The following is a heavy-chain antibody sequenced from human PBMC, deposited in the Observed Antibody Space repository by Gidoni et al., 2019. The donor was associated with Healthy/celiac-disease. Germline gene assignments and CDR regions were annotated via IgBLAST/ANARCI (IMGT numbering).Heavy chain of an antibody. V-gene: IGHV3-30-3*01. CDR1: GLTFCSYA. CDR3: ARSFSKVVINGGYFDY. CDR2: ISYDGSNK. Sequence: QVQLVESGGGVVQPGRSLRLPFAASGLTFCSYAMHWVRQAPGKGLEWVAVISYDGSNKYYADSVKGRFTISRDNSKNTLYLQMNSLRAEDTAVYYCARSFSKVVINGGYFDYWGQGTLVTVSS. D-gene: IGHD3-22*01. J-gene: IGHJ4*02.